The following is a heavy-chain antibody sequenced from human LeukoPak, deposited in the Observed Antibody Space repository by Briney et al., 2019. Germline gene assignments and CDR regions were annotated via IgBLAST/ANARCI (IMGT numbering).Heavy chain of an antibody. CDR1: GFTFSSYS. V-gene: IGHV3-21*01. Sequence: GGSLRLSCAASGFTFSSYSMNWVRQAPGKGLEWVSSISSSSSYIYYADSVKGRFTISRDNAKNSLYLQMNSLRAEDTAVYYCARVRYSSGFVFLDYWGQGTLVTVSS. D-gene: IGHD6-19*01. CDR3: ARVRYSSGFVFLDY. J-gene: IGHJ4*02. CDR2: ISSSSSYI.